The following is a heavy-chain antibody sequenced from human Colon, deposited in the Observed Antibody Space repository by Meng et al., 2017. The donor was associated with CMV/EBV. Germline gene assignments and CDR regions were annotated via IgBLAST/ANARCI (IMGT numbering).Heavy chain of an antibody. V-gene: IGHV3-49*04. CDR1: GFTLRRYG. J-gene: IGHJ4*02. CDR3: TRAPSGEVLRVLEWSYYFDY. D-gene: IGHD3-3*01. Sequence: GSLRLSCAASGFTLRRYGMNWVRQAPGKGLEWVGFIRSKAYGGTTEYAASVKGRFTISRDDSKSIAYLQMNSLKTEDTAVYYCTRAPSGEVLRVLEWSYYFDYWGQGTLVTVSS. CDR2: IRSKAYGGTT.